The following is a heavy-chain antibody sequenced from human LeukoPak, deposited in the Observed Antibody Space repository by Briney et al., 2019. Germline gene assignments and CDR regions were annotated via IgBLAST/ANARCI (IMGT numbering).Heavy chain of an antibody. CDR3: ARRTSGAFAI. CDR1: GFPFSDHE. J-gene: IGHJ3*02. V-gene: IGHV3-48*03. Sequence: GGSLRLSCAASGFPFSDHEMNWVRQAPGKGLEWVSYISGSGSDKYYPDSVKGRFTISRDNAKNSLYLQMNSLRAEDTAVYYCARRTSGAFAIWGQGTKVTVSS. CDR2: ISGSGSDK.